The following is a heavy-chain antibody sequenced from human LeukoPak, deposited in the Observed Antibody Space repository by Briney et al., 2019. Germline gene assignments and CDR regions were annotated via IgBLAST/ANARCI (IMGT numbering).Heavy chain of an antibody. Sequence: GGSLRLSCAASGFTFSSYWMPWVRQAPGKGLVWVSRINSDGSTTTYADSVKGRFTISRDNAKNTLYLQMHSLRAEDTAVYYCARGYQGMDVWGQGTTVTVSS. V-gene: IGHV3-74*01. D-gene: IGHD2-2*01. CDR1: GFTFSSYW. CDR2: INSDGSTT. CDR3: ARGYQGMDV. J-gene: IGHJ6*02.